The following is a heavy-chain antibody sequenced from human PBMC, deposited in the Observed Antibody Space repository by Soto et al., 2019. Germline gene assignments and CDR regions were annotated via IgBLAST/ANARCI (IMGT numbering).Heavy chain of an antibody. Sequence: PGESLKISCKGSGYSFTSYWIVWVRQMPGKGLEWMGIIYPGDSDTRYSPSFQGQVTISADKSISTAYLQWSSLKASDTAMYYCARTYYYDSSGYFHYYYYGMDVWGQGTTVTVSS. D-gene: IGHD3-22*01. CDR1: GYSFTSYW. CDR3: ARTYYYDSSGYFHYYYYGMDV. V-gene: IGHV5-51*01. CDR2: IYPGDSDT. J-gene: IGHJ6*02.